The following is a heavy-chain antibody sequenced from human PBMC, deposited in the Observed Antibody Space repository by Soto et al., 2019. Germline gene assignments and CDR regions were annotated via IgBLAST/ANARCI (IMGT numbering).Heavy chain of an antibody. D-gene: IGHD6-19*01. CDR3: ARVQPRSIAVAAPFDY. V-gene: IGHV6-1*01. Sequence: SQTLSLTCAISGDSVSSNSAAWNWIRQSPSRGLEWLGRTYYRSKWYNDYAVSVKSRITINPDTSKNQFSLQLNSVTPEDTAVYYCARVQPRSIAVAAPFDYWGQGTLVTVSS. J-gene: IGHJ4*02. CDR2: TYYRSKWYN. CDR1: GDSVSSNSAA.